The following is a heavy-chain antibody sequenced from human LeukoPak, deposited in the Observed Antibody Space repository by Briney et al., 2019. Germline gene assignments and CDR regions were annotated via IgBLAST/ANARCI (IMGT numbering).Heavy chain of an antibody. CDR1: GGSISRYY. CDR3: ASQIRSRSLWFDP. V-gene: IGHV4-38-2*02. Sequence: SETLSLTCTVSGGSISRYYWAWIRQSPGKGLECIGSMFHTGSPYYNPSLKSRVAISLDTSQNQFSLEKRSVTAADTAVYYCASQIRSRSLWFDPWGQGILVSVSS. J-gene: IGHJ5*02. CDR2: MFHTGSP.